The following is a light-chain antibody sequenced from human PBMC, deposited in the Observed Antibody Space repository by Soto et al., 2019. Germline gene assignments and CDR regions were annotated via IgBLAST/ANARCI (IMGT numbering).Light chain of an antibody. Sequence: QSVLTQPPSASGTPGQRVTISCSGSSSNIGSYTVNWYQQLPGTAPKLLIYSSNQRPSGVPDRFSGSKSGTSASLAISGLQSEDEADYYCAAWDASLSGYVFGTGTKLTVL. V-gene: IGLV1-44*01. CDR2: SSN. CDR3: AAWDASLSGYV. J-gene: IGLJ1*01. CDR1: SSNIGSYT.